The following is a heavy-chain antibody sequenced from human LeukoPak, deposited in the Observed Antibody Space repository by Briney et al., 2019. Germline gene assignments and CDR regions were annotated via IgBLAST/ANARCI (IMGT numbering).Heavy chain of an antibody. CDR3: ARDGSWELWSEAFDI. V-gene: IGHV3-53*01. D-gene: IGHD1-26*01. CDR2: IYSGGST. CDR1: GFTVSSNY. Sequence: GGSLRLSCAASGFTVSSNYMSWVRQAPGKGLEWVSVIYSGGSTYYADSVKGRFTISRDNSKNTLYLQMNSLRAEDTAVYYCARDGSWELWSEAFDIWGQGTMVTVSS. J-gene: IGHJ3*02.